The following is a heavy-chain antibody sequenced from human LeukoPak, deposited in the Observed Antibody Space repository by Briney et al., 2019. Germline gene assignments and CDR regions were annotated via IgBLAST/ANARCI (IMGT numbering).Heavy chain of an antibody. CDR1: GYTLTELS. CDR3: ATPYGSSLSDYYYGMDV. J-gene: IGHJ6*04. CDR2: FDPEDGET. D-gene: IGHD3-10*01. Sequence: ASVKVSCKVSGYTLTELSMHWVRQAPGKGLEWMGGFDPEDGETIYAQEFQGRVTMTEDTSTDTAYMELSSLRSEDTAVYYCATPYGSSLSDYYYGMDVWGKGTTVTVSS. V-gene: IGHV1-24*01.